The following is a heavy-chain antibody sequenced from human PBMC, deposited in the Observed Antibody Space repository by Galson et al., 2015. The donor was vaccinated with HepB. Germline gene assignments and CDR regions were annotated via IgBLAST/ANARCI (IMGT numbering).Heavy chain of an antibody. Sequence: SVKVSCKVSGYTLTELSMHWVRQAPGKGLEWMGGFDPEDGETIYAQKFQGRVTMTEDTSTDTAYMELSSLRSEDTAVYYCATDPHNYYGSGKASWGQGTLVTVSS. CDR1: GYTLTELS. CDR2: FDPEDGET. D-gene: IGHD3-10*01. J-gene: IGHJ4*02. V-gene: IGHV1-24*01. CDR3: ATDPHNYYGSGKAS.